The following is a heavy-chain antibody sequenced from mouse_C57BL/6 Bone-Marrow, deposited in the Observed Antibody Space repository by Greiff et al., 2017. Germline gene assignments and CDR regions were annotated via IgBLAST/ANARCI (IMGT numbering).Heavy chain of an antibody. D-gene: IGHD1-1*01. V-gene: IGHV1-81*01. Sequence: QVQLQQSGAELARPGASVKLSCKASGFTFTSYGISWVKQRTGQGLEWIGEIYPRSGNTYYNEKFKGKATLTADKSSSTAYMELRSLTSEDAAVYFCARSKVIGYFDDWGQGTTLTVSS. CDR3: ARSKVIGYFDD. CDR1: GFTFTSYG. CDR2: IYPRSGNT. J-gene: IGHJ2*01.